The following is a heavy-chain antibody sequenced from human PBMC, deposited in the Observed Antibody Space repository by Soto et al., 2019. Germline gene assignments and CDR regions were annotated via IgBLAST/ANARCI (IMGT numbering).Heavy chain of an antibody. J-gene: IGHJ5*02. CDR1: GFSLSNAGRG. CDR3: ARAVDRAISDIWFDP. CDR2: IFSSDEK. V-gene: IGHV2-26*01. Sequence: ESGPTLVNPTETLTLTCTVSGFSLSNAGRGVSWIRQPPGKALEWLAHIFSSDEKSYRTSLETRLTVSKDTSKSQVVLTMTNMDPLDTATYYCARAVDRAISDIWFDPWGQGTQVTVSS. D-gene: IGHD5-18*01.